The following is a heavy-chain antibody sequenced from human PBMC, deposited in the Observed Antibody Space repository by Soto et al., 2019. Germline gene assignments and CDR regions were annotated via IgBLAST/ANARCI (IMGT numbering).Heavy chain of an antibody. J-gene: IGHJ5*02. D-gene: IGHD2-2*01. CDR3: ATYDCSMNSRYFDP. Sequence: PSETLSLTCTVSGGSISSSGYYWNWIRQRPGKGLEWIGYIYYNGGAYYNPSLTSRVTISIDTSKNQFSLNLNSVTAADTAVYFCATYDCSMNSRYFDPWGQGSLVTVSS. CDR1: GGSISSSGYY. CDR2: IYYNGGA. V-gene: IGHV4-31*03.